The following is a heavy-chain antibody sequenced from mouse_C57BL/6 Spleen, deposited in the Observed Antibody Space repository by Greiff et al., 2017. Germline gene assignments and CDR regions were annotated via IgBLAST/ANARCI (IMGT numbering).Heavy chain of an antibody. CDR1: GYTFTSYW. J-gene: IGHJ2*01. CDR3: ARSRTAQATRYFDY. D-gene: IGHD3-2*02. CDR2: IDPSDSYT. Sequence: QVHVKQSGAELVKPGASVKLSCKASGYTFTSYWMQWVKQRPGQGLEWIGEIDPSDSYTNYNQKFKGKATLTVDTSSSTAYMQLSSLTSEDSAVYYCARSRTAQATRYFDYWGQGTTLTVSS. V-gene: IGHV1-50*01.